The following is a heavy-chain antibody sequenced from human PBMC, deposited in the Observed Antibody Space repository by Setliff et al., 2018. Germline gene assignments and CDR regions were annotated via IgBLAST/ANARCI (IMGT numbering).Heavy chain of an antibody. CDR2: IIPIFGTA. CDR1: GGTFSSYA. Sequence: ASVKVSCKASGGTFSSYAISWVRQAPGRGLEWMGGIIPIFGTANYAQKFQGRVTITTDESTSTAYMELSSLRSEDTAVYYCAREGGELQASYFDYWGQGTLVTVSS. CDR3: AREGGELQASYFDY. J-gene: IGHJ4*02. V-gene: IGHV1-69*05. D-gene: IGHD1-7*01.